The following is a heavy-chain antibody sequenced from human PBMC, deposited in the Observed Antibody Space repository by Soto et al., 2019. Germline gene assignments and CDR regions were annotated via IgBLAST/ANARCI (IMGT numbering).Heavy chain of an antibody. D-gene: IGHD1-26*01. CDR3: ARGSGSQHTIFVW. V-gene: IGHV3-33*08. Sequence: HPGGSLRLSCAASGITFIDYGMHWVRQAPGKGLEWVAGVWKDGSNRYYVDSVKGRFTISRDNSKNTLYLQMNSLRDEDTAVYYCARGSGSQHTIFVWWGQGSQVTVSS. CDR1: GITFIDYG. J-gene: IGHJ4*02. CDR2: VWKDGSNR.